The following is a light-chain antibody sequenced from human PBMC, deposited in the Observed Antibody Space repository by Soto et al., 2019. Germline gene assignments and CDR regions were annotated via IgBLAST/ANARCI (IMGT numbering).Light chain of an antibody. CDR1: SSSVGSNY. CDR3: AAWDDSWWV. V-gene: IGLV1-47*01. CDR2: RNN. Sequence: QSVLTQPPSASGTPGQRVTISCSGSSSSVGSNYVYWYQQLPGTAPKLLIYRNNQRPSGVPDRFSGSKSGTSASLAISGLRSEDEADYYCAAWDDSWWVFGGGTKLTVL. J-gene: IGLJ3*02.